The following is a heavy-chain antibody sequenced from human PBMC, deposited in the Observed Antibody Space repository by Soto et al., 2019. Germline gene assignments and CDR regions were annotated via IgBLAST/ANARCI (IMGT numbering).Heavy chain of an antibody. CDR2: INHSGST. D-gene: IGHD2-2*01. CDR3: ARQGVVVPAAMGEGFWFDP. CDR1: GGSFSGYY. V-gene: IGHV4-34*01. Sequence: SETLSLTCAVYGGSFSGYYWSWIRQPPGKGLEWIGEINHSGSTNYNPSLKSRVTISVDTSKNQFSLKLSSVTAADTAVYYCARQGVVVPAAMGEGFWFDPWGQGTLVTVSS. J-gene: IGHJ5*02.